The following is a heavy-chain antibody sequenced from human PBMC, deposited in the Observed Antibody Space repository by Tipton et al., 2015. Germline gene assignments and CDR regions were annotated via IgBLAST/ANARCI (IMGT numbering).Heavy chain of an antibody. J-gene: IGHJ4*02. D-gene: IGHD2-8*01. V-gene: IGHV3-9*01. CDR2: ISWNSDHL. Sequence: RSLRLSCAASGFTFDDYAIHWVRQAPGKGLEWVSGISWNSDHLGYADSVKGRFTISRDNAKKFVYLQMDSLRVEDTALYYCAKAEWWDRGSWYFDYWGQGALVTVSS. CDR3: AKAEWWDRGSWYFDY. CDR1: GFTFDDYA.